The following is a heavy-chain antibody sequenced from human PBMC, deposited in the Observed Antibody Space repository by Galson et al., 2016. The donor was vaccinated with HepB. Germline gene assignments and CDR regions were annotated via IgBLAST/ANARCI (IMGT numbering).Heavy chain of an antibody. D-gene: IGHD1-26*01. V-gene: IGHV1-18*01. CDR2: ISVYNGDT. Sequence: SVKVSCKASGYTFSTYGISWVRQAPGQGLEWMGWISVYNGDTRYAQKLQGRVTMTTDTSTSTAYMELRSLTSDDTAVYYCARASWELPTTFDYWGQGTLVTVSS. CDR1: GYTFSTYG. CDR3: ARASWELPTTFDY. J-gene: IGHJ4*02.